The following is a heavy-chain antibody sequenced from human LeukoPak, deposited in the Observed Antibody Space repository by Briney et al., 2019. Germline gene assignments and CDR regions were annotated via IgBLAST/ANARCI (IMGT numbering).Heavy chain of an antibody. D-gene: IGHD6-19*01. CDR2: INHSGST. V-gene: IGHV4-34*01. CDR1: GGSFSGYY. J-gene: IGHJ4*02. CDR3: ARQGDSGWYYFDY. Sequence: SETLSLTCAVYGGSFSGYYWSWIRQPPGKGLEWIGEINHSGSTNYNPSLKSRVTISVDTSKNQFSLKLTSVTAADTAAYYCARQGDSGWYYFDYWGQGTLVTVSS.